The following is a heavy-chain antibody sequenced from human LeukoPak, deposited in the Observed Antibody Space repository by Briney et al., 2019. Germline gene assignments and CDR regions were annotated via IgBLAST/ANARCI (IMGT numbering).Heavy chain of an antibody. V-gene: IGHV3-15*01. CDR3: ATDLRGRGPNPLSSRIDY. J-gene: IGHJ4*02. D-gene: IGHD2/OR15-2a*01. CDR2: IKCKTDGGTT. Sequence: PGGSLRLSCAASGFTFSYAWMTWVRQAPGIGLEWVGRIKCKTDGGTTDYAAPVKGRFTISRDDSKNTLYLQMNILKSDDTAVYYCATDLRGRGPNPLSSRIDYWGQGTLVTVSS. CDR1: GFTFSYAW.